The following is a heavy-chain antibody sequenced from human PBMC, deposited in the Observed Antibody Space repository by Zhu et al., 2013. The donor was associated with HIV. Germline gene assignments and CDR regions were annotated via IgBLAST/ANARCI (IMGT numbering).Heavy chain of an antibody. D-gene: IGHD1-26*01. CDR2: INPSGGST. CDR1: GYTFTSYY. V-gene: IGHV1-46*03. CDR3: ARVVGSRHVGVFDY. J-gene: IGHJ4*02. Sequence: QVQLVQSGAEVKKPGASVKVSCKASGYTFTSYYMHWARQAPGQGLEWMGIINPSGGSTSYAQKFQGRVTMTRDTSTSTVYMELSSLRSEDTAVYYCARVVGSRHVGVFDYWGQGTLVTSPQ.